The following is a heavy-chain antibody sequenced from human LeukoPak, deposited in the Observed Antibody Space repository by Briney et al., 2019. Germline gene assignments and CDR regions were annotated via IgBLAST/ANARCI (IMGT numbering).Heavy chain of an antibody. CDR2: ISDSGGST. Sequence: GGSLRLSCAASGFTFSSYAMSWVRQAPGKGLEWVSAISDSGGSTYYADSVKGRFTISRDNSKNTLYLQMNSLRAEDTAVYYCASPEYSSSSGMDVWGQGTTVTVSS. V-gene: IGHV3-23*01. D-gene: IGHD6-6*01. J-gene: IGHJ6*02. CDR1: GFTFSSYA. CDR3: ASPEYSSSSGMDV.